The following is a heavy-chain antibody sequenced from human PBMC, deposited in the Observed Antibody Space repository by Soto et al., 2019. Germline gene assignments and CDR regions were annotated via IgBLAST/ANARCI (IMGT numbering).Heavy chain of an antibody. D-gene: IGHD6-13*01. CDR1: GFTFRSFT. V-gene: IGHV3-21*01. CDR3: TRDASRDSSARGWFDP. CDR2: ISSNSAYI. Sequence: GGSLRLCCSASGFTFRSFTMNWVRQAPGKGLEWVSTISSNSAYIYYTDALRGRFTISRDNAKNSLHLQMNSLRAEDTAVYYCTRDASRDSSARGWFDPWGPGTLVTVSS. J-gene: IGHJ5*02.